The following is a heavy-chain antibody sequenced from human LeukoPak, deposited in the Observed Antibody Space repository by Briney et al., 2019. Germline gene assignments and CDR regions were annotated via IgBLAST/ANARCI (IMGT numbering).Heavy chain of an antibody. J-gene: IGHJ4*02. Sequence: PSETLSLTCTVSGGSISSYYWSWIRQPPGKGLEWIGYIYYSGSTNYNPSLKSRVTISVDTSKNQFSLKLSSVTAADTAVYYCARGTSMVRGAHDYWGQGTLVTVSS. CDR1: GGSISSYY. CDR3: ARGTSMVRGAHDY. CDR2: IYYSGST. D-gene: IGHD3-10*01. V-gene: IGHV4-59*01.